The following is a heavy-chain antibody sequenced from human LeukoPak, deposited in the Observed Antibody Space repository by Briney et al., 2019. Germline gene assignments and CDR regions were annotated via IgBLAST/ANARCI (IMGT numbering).Heavy chain of an antibody. CDR1: GFTFSSYS. CDR2: ISSSSSYI. J-gene: IGHJ3*02. V-gene: IGHV3-21*01. D-gene: IGHD3-22*01. Sequence: PGGSLRLSCAASGFTFSSYSMNWVRQAPGKGLEWVSSISSSSSYIYYADSVKVRFTISRDNAKNSLYLQMNSLRAEDTAVYYCARADLYCSSSGCARRAFDIWGQGTMVTVSS. CDR3: ARADLYCSSSGCARRAFDI.